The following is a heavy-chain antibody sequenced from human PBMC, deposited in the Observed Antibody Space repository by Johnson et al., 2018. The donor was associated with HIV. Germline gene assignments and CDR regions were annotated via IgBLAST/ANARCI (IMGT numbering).Heavy chain of an antibody. V-gene: IGHV3-30*19. CDR1: GFTFNSYG. D-gene: IGHD6-19*01. Sequence: VQLVESGGGVVQPGRSLRLSCAASGFTFNSYGMHWVRQAPGKGLEWVAVITFEGSDKYYADSVKGRFTISRDNSKNTLYLQMNSLRAEDTAVYYCARAFSSGWYPHDAFDIWGQGTMVTVSS. J-gene: IGHJ3*02. CDR3: ARAFSSGWYPHDAFDI. CDR2: ITFEGSDK.